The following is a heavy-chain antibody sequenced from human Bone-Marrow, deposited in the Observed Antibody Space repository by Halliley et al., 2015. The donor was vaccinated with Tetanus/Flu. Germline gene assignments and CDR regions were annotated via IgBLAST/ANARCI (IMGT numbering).Heavy chain of an antibody. CDR3: ARGVYDSDGYESHQGS. J-gene: IGHJ4*02. D-gene: IGHD3-22*01. V-gene: IGHV4-59*09. Sequence: IFYSGGPPYNPSLKGRVTMSVDTSKNQFSLKLSSVTAADTAVYYCARGVYDSDGYESHQGSWGQGTLVTVSS. CDR2: IFYSGGP.